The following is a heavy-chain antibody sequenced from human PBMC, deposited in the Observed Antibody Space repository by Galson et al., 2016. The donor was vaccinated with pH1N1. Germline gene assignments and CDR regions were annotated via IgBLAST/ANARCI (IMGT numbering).Heavy chain of an antibody. CDR2: TSAFNGDT. Sequence: SVKVSCKASGYSFTSYGITWVRQAPGQGLEWMGWTSAFNGDTKHAQTFQDRVTLTIDTSTSTAYMDLRSLRSDDTAIYYCARDQNHTTLYRRVGVDFGDWGQGTLVLVAP. CDR3: ARDQNHTTLYRRVGVDFGD. CDR1: GYSFTSYG. D-gene: IGHD1-14*01. V-gene: IGHV1-18*01. J-gene: IGHJ4*02.